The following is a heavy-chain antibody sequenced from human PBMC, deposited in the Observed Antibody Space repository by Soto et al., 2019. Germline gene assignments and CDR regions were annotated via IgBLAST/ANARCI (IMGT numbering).Heavy chain of an antibody. CDR3: AKDPRPWKVLYGMDV. Sequence: PGGSLRLSCAASGFTFSSYAMSWVRQAPGKGLEWVSAISGSGGSTYYADSVKGRFTISRDNSKNTLYLQMNGLRAEDTAVYYCAKDPRPWKVLYGMDVWGQGTTVTVSS. J-gene: IGHJ6*02. CDR2: ISGSGGST. CDR1: GFTFSSYA. V-gene: IGHV3-23*01. D-gene: IGHD1-1*01.